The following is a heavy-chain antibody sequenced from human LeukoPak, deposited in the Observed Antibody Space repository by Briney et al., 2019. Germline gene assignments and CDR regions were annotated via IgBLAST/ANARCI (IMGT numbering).Heavy chain of an antibody. CDR1: GFTFSSYA. CDR3: AREGIAAAGRNDY. CDR2: ISGSGGST. D-gene: IGHD6-13*01. Sequence: NPGGSLRLSCAASGFTFSSYAMGWVRQAPGKGLEWVSAISGSGGSTYYADSVKGRFTISRDNSKNTLYLQMNSLRAEDTAVYYCAREGIAAAGRNDYWGQGTLVTVSS. J-gene: IGHJ4*02. V-gene: IGHV3-23*01.